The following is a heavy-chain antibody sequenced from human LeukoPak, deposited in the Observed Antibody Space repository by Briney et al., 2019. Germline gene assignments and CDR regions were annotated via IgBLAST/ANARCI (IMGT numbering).Heavy chain of an antibody. CDR2: IIPIFGTA. J-gene: IGHJ4*02. V-gene: IGHV1-69*05. CDR3: ARASTAMVDSRFDY. D-gene: IGHD5-18*01. CDR1: AGTFSGYA. Sequence: GASVKVSFKASAGTFSGYAISWGRQAPAQGLEWMGGIIPIFGTANYAQKFQGRRTITTDESTSTAYMELSSLRSEDTAVYYCARASTAMVDSRFDYWGQGTLVTVSS.